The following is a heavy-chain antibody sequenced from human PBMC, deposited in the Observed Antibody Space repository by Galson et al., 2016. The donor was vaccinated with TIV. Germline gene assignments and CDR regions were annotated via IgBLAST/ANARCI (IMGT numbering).Heavy chain of an antibody. CDR2: FNPDSGAT. J-gene: IGHJ4*02. Sequence: SVKVSCKASGYIFINYYIHWVRQAPGQGLEWLGWFNPDSGATQYAQKFQGRVTMLRDTSISTAYMELRRLISDDTAVYYCARVNWARAFDYWGQGTQVTVSS. D-gene: IGHD7-27*01. CDR3: ARVNWARAFDY. CDR1: GYIFINYY. V-gene: IGHV1-2*02.